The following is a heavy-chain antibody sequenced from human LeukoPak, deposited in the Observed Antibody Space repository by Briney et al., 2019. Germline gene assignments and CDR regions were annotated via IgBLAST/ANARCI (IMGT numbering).Heavy chain of an antibody. CDR2: IYSGGST. V-gene: IGHV3-66*02. CDR1: GFTVSSSY. CDR3: ARDGKDSSGYYIGDD. J-gene: IGHJ4*02. D-gene: IGHD3-22*01. Sequence: GGSLRLSCAASGFTVSSSYMSWVRQAPGEGLEWVSVIYSGGSTNYADSVKGRFTISRDNSKNTLYLQMNSLRAEDTAVYYCARDGKDSSGYYIGDDWGQGTLVTVSS.